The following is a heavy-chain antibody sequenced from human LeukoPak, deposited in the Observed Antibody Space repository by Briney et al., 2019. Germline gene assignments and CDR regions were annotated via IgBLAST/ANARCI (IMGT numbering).Heavy chain of an antibody. CDR1: GGSISSGGYY. Sequence: SETLSLTRTVSGGSISSGGYYWSWIRQHPGKGLEWIGYIYYSGSTYHNPSLKSRVTISVDTSKNQFSLKLSSVTAADTAVYYCARTLTDYGGNAFDIWGQGTMVTVSS. CDR3: ARTLTDYGGNAFDI. D-gene: IGHD4-23*01. V-gene: IGHV4-31*03. J-gene: IGHJ3*02. CDR2: IYYSGST.